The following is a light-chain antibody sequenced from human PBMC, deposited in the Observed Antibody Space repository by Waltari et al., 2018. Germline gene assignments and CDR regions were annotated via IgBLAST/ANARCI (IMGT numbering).Light chain of an antibody. V-gene: IGLV7-46*01. CDR1: TGAVTSTHH. J-gene: IGLJ3*02. CDR3: LLSFYDIRA. Sequence: QAEVTQEPSLTVSPGGTVTLTCGSSTGAVTSTHHPYWFLQKPGQVPRPLIYDTDNKHSCTPARFSGSLLGGKAALTLSGAQPEDEAVYYCLLSFYDIRAFGGGTKLTVL. CDR2: DTD.